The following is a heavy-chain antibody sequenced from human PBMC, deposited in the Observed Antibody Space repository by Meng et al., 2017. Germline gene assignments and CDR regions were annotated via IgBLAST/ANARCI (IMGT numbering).Heavy chain of an antibody. CDR1: GGSISSDY. D-gene: IGHD3-3*01. V-gene: IGHV4-59*01. J-gene: IGHJ4*02. Sequence: VQLQEAGPGLVKASETTALTCTVSGGSISSDYWSWIRQPPGKGLEWIGYIYYSGSTNYNPSLKSRVTISVDTSKNQFSLKLSSVTAADTAVYYCARGYDFWSGQYYFDYWGQGTLVTVSS. CDR2: IYYSGST. CDR3: ARGYDFWSGQYYFDY.